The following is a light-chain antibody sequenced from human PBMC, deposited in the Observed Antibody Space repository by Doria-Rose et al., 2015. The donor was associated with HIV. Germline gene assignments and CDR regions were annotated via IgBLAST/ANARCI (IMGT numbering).Light chain of an antibody. Sequence: TQSPGTLSLSPGERATLSCGASQSFSSTYLAWYQQKPGQALSLLIYDGSTRATGIPDRFSASGSGTDFTLTINRLEPEDFALYYCHQYGTSWTFGQGTKVEI. V-gene: IGKV3-20*01. CDR2: DGS. CDR1: QSFSSTY. CDR3: HQYGTSWT. J-gene: IGKJ1*01.